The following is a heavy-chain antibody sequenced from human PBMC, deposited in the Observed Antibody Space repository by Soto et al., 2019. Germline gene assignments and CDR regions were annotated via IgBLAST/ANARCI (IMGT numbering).Heavy chain of an antibody. CDR1: GYTFSDYY. CDR3: ARDGGGGGGWPLGF. J-gene: IGHJ4*02. D-gene: IGHD3-16*01. V-gene: IGHV1-2*02. Sequence: QVRLVQSGADVKMPGASVRLSCKASGYTFSDYYIHWVRQAPGQGLEWMGWINPNTGGTNYAQKFQGGVPRAGDTPISTAYMDLSSLPPDDTAVYYCARDGGGGGGWPLGFWGQGTLVTASS. CDR2: INPNTGGT.